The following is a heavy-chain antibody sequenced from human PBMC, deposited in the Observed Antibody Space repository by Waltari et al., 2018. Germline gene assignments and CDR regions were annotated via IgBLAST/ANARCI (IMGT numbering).Heavy chain of an antibody. Sequence: QLQLQESGPGLVEPSETLSLTCTVSGGSISSSSYYWGWIRRPPGKGREWMGSIYYSGSTYYNPSLKSRVTISVDTSKNQFSLKLSSVTAADTAVYYCARVSIAARPVWFDPWGQGTLVTVSS. CDR1: GGSISSSSYY. D-gene: IGHD6-6*01. V-gene: IGHV4-39*07. J-gene: IGHJ5*02. CDR2: IYYSGST. CDR3: ARVSIAARPVWFDP.